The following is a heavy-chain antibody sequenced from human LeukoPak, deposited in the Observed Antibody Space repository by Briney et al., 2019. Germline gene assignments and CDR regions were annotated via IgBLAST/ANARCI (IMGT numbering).Heavy chain of an antibody. J-gene: IGHJ4*02. V-gene: IGHV3-48*04. Sequence: AGGSLRLSCAASGFTFSNYIMNWVRQAPGKGLEWVSYISSSSATRYYADSVKGRFAISRDNAKNSLYLQMNSLRAEDTAVYYCAAGWLPDYWGQGTLVTVSS. CDR2: ISSSSATR. CDR1: GFTFSNYI. D-gene: IGHD5-12*01. CDR3: AAGWLPDY.